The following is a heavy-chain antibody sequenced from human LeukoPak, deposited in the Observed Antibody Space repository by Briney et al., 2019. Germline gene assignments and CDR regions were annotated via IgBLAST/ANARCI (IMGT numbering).Heavy chain of an antibody. J-gene: IGHJ4*02. CDR1: GFTFSSYG. D-gene: IGHD3-3*01. V-gene: IGHV3-30*03. CDR2: ISYDGSNK. Sequence: PGGSLRLSCAASGFTFSSYGMHWVRQAPGKGLEWVAVISYDGSNKYYADSVKGRFTISRDNSKSTLYLQMNSPRAEDTAVYYCATYYDFWSGYYRDYWGQGTLVTVSS. CDR3: ATYYDFWSGYYRDY.